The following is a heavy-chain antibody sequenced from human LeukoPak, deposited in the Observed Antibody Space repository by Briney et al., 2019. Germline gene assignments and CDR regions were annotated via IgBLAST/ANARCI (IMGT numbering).Heavy chain of an antibody. V-gene: IGHV3-21*05. Sequence: PGGSLRLPCVTSGFAFSDYSMNWVHQAPGKGLEWVANIRGSRSGLGSGNSYADSVKGRFTISRDNAKNSLYLQMDSLRADDTAFYHCARDDNWGFDYWGQGALVTVSS. CDR3: ARDDNWGFDY. CDR2: IRGSRSGL. J-gene: IGHJ4*02. CDR1: GFAFSDYS. D-gene: IGHD7-27*01.